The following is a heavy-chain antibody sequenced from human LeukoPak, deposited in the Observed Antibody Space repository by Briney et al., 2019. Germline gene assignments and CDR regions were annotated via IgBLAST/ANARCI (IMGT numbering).Heavy chain of an antibody. Sequence: GGSLRLSCAASGFTFSSHWMSWVRQAPGKGLEWVANINLDGSEKYYVDSVKGRFTISRDNAKNSLYLQMNSLRAEDTAVYFCAREGVVVGMEGFDYWAREPWSPSPQ. CDR3: AREGVVVGMEGFDY. CDR1: GFTFSSHW. D-gene: IGHD3-22*01. V-gene: IGHV3-7*01. CDR2: INLDGSEK. J-gene: IGHJ4*02.